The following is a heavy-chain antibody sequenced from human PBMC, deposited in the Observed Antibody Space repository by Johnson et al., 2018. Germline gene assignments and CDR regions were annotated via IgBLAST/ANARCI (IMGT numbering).Heavy chain of an antibody. V-gene: IGHV4-59*13. Sequence: QVQLVQSGPGLVKPSETLSLTCSVSGGSISFYYWNWMRQSPGKGLEWIVNIYTSGSTIYNPSLKSRVPISVDTSKNQFSLKLSSVTAADTAVYYCARGLYQLLSNAPYVDSWGQGTLVTVSS. CDR2: IYTSGST. CDR3: ARGLYQLLSNAPYVDS. D-gene: IGHD2-2*01. J-gene: IGHJ4*02. CDR1: GGSISFYY.